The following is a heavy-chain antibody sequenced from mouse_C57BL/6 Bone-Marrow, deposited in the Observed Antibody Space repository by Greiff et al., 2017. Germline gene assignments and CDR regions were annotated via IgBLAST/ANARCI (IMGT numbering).Heavy chain of an antibody. CDR1: GYTFTSYW. D-gene: IGHD2-4*01. J-gene: IGHJ3*01. V-gene: IGHV1-53*01. CDR3: ASGEYRYDYETWFAY. CDR2: INPSNGGT. Sequence: VQLQQPGTELVKPGASVKLSCKASGYTFTSYWMHWVKQRPGQGLEWIGNINPSNGGTNYNEKFKSKATLTVDKSSSTAYMQLSSRTSEDSAVYYCASGEYRYDYETWFAYWGQGTLVTVSA.